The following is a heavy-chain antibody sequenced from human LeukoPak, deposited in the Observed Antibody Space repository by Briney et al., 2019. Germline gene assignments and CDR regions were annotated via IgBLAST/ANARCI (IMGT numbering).Heavy chain of an antibody. Sequence: PSETLSLTCTVSGGSIYSNSYFWGWIRQPPGKGLEWIGNIYYSGGTYYNPSLKSRVTISVDTSKNQFSLKLSSVTAADTAVYYCARGELWFGELLYEGLNWFDPWGQGTLVTVSS. CDR3: ARGELWFGELLYEGLNWFDP. CDR2: IYYSGGT. CDR1: GGSIYSNSYF. J-gene: IGHJ5*02. D-gene: IGHD3-10*01. V-gene: IGHV4-39*07.